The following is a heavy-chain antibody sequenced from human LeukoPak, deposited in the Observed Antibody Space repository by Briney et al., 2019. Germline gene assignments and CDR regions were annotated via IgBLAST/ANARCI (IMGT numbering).Heavy chain of an antibody. CDR1: GGSISSGDYY. V-gene: IGHV4-30-4*08. J-gene: IGHJ3*02. CDR3: ARDQYCSSTSCYPDAFDI. CDR2: IYYSGST. D-gene: IGHD2-2*01. Sequence: SETLSLTCTVSGGSISSGDYYWSWIRQPPGKGLEWIGYIYYSGSTYYNPSLKSRVTISVDTSKNQFSLKLSSVTAADTAVYYCARDQYCSSTSCYPDAFDIWGQGTMVTVSS.